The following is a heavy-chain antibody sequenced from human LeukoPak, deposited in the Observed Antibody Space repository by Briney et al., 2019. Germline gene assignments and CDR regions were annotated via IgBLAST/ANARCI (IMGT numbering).Heavy chain of an antibody. CDR3: AKDLTYYYGLGSSTNAFDI. V-gene: IGHV3-23*01. CDR2: ISGSGDYT. D-gene: IGHD3-10*01. CDR1: GFTFSNYA. J-gene: IGHJ3*02. Sequence: PGGSLRPSCAASGFTFSNYAMSWVRQAPGKGLEWVSGISGSGDYTYYADSLKGRFTISRDNSKNTLYLQMNSLRAEDTALYYCAKDLTYYYGLGSSTNAFDIWGQGTMVTVSS.